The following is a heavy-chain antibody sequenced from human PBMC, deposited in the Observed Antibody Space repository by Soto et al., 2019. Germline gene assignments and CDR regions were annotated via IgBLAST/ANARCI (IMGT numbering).Heavy chain of an antibody. Sequence: TLYLTSSVSGAALNSGNYYWSWIRQVPGKGLEWIGHIYVTGAVDYNPSLRDRITISQDTSERQFSLNLRLVTAADTAVYYCARLRIDTNNYKWFDPWGQGTLVTVSS. D-gene: IGHD1-20*01. CDR1: GAALNSGNYY. J-gene: IGHJ5*02. CDR3: ARLRIDTNNYKWFDP. V-gene: IGHV4-31*03. CDR2: IYVTGAV.